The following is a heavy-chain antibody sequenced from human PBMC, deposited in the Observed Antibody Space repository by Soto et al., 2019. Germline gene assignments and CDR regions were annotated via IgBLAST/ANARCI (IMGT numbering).Heavy chain of an antibody. CDR3: AMLENYFTPTPQDV. Sequence: QVQLVQYGDEMKKPGASVRVSCKASGYIFVNYGIAWVRQAPGQGLEWMGWISAYTGDTHSSSKVQGRLTMTTDTSTSTAYMDLGSLTSDDTAVDDCAMLENYFTPTPQDVWGQGTTITVSS. CDR2: ISAYTGDT. D-gene: IGHD3-10*01. V-gene: IGHV1-18*01. CDR1: GYIFVNYG. J-gene: IGHJ6*02.